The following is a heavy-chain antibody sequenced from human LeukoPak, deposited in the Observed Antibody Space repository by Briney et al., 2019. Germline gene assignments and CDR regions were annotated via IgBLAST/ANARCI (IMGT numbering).Heavy chain of an antibody. J-gene: IGHJ6*03. CDR1: GYTFTSYA. Sequence: ASVKVSCKTSGYTFTSYAISWARQAPGQGLERMGWISAYNGNTDYAQKFQGRVTMTTDTSTSTAYMELRSLRSDDTAVYYCARVSDFWSGYYSYYYMDVWGKGTTVTVSS. D-gene: IGHD3-3*01. CDR2: ISAYNGNT. V-gene: IGHV1-18*01. CDR3: ARVSDFWSGYYSYYYMDV.